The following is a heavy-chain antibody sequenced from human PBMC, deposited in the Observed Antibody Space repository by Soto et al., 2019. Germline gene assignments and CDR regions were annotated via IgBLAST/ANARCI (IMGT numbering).Heavy chain of an antibody. V-gene: IGHV4-34*01. D-gene: IGHD3-10*01. CDR2: INHSGST. CDR3: ARASDLYLGSGRIFNDY. Sequence: SETLSLTCAVYGGSFSGYYWSWIRQPPGKGLEWIGEINHSGSTNYNPSLKSRVTISVDTSKNQFSLKLSSVTAADTAVYYCARASDLYLGSGRIFNDYWGQGTLVTVSS. J-gene: IGHJ4*02. CDR1: GGSFSGYY.